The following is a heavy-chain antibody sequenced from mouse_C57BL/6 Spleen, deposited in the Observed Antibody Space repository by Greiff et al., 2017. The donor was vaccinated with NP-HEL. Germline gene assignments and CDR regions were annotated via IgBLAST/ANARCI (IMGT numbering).Heavy chain of an antibody. V-gene: IGHV1-72*01. Sequence: QVQLQQPGAELVKPGASVKLSCKASGYTFTSYWMPWVQQRPGRGLEWIGRIDPNSGGTKYNEKFKSQATLTVDKPSSTAYMQLSSLTSEDSAVYYCARPYYDYDGEAMDYWGQGTSVTVSS. CDR2: IDPNSGGT. CDR3: ARPYYDYDGEAMDY. CDR1: GYTFTSYW. J-gene: IGHJ4*01. D-gene: IGHD2-4*01.